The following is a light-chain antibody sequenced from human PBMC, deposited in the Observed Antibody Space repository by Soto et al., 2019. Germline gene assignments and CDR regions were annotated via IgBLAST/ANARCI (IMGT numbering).Light chain of an antibody. V-gene: IGLV4-60*03. CDR3: ETWDSNTRV. Sequence: QPVLTQSSSASASLGSSVKLTCTLSSGHSSYVIARHQQQPGKAPRYLVKVESSGSYNKGSGIPDRFSGSISGADRYLTISNLQSEDEADYYCETWDSNTRVFGGGTKVTVL. J-gene: IGLJ3*02. CDR2: VESSGSY. CDR1: SGHSSYV.